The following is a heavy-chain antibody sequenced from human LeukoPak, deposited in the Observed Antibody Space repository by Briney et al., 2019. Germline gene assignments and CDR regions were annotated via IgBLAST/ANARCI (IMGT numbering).Heavy chain of an antibody. D-gene: IGHD3-22*01. CDR1: GFTFSSYA. CDR3: AKDRTGYYDTSPDFDY. J-gene: IGHJ4*02. Sequence: EPGGSLRLSCAASGFTFSSYAMSWVRQAPGKGLEWVSGISGSGDSTYYADSVKGRFTISRDNSKNTLYLQMNGLRAEDTAVYYCAKDRTGYYDTSPDFDYWGQGTMVTVSS. CDR2: ISGSGDST. V-gene: IGHV3-23*01.